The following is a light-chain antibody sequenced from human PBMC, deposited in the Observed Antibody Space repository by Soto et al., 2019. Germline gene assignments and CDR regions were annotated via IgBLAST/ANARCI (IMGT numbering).Light chain of an antibody. CDR2: EGS. V-gene: IGLV2-23*01. CDR1: SSDVGSYNL. Sequence: QSALTQPASVSGSPGQSITISCTGTSSDVGSYNLVSWYQQHPGKAPKLMIYEGSKRPSGVSNRFSGSKSGITASLTISGLQAEDEADYYCCSYAGSSTDVVFGGGTKLTVL. J-gene: IGLJ2*01. CDR3: CSYAGSSTDVV.